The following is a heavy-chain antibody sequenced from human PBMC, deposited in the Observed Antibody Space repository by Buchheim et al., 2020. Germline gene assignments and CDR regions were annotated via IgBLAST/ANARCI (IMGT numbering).Heavy chain of an antibody. D-gene: IGHD2-15*01. Sequence: QVQLVESGGGLVTPGGSLRLSCAASGFTFSDYYMSWIRQAPGKGLEWVSYISSSGSTIYYADSVKGRFTISRDNAKHSLYLQMNSLRAEDTAVYYCARAGEDIVVVVAATHYYYGMDVWGQGTT. J-gene: IGHJ6*02. CDR2: ISSSGSTI. CDR1: GFTFSDYY. V-gene: IGHV3-11*01. CDR3: ARAGEDIVVVVAATHYYYGMDV.